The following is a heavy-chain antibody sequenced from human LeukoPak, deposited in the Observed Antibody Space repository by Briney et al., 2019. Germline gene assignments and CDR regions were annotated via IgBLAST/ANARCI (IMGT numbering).Heavy chain of an antibody. CDR3: ARVLNVPKLIDS. Sequence: PSESLTLSCTVSGSSITNNYYWAWFRQPPGTGLEWIATVFQLQTVRTFSNPSLESRVTLSLDTSHIQFSLNLTSVTAADTALYFCARVLNVPKLIDSWGQGTLVTVSS. J-gene: IGHJ4*02. CDR2: VFQLQTVRT. V-gene: IGHV4-38-2*02. CDR1: GSSITNNYY. D-gene: IGHD3-16*01.